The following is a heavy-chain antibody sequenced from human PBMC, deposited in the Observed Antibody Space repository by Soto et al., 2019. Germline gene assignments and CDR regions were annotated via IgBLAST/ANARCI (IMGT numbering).Heavy chain of an antibody. CDR3: ARTYSSSWSPFGY. J-gene: IGHJ4*02. D-gene: IGHD6-13*01. CDR1: GGSFSGYY. Sequence: SETLSLTCAVYGGSFSGYYWIWIRQPPGKGLEWIGEINQSGSTNYNPSLKSRVTISVDTSKNQFSLKLSSVTAADTGVYYCARTYSSSWSPFGYWGQGTQVTVSS. CDR2: INQSGST. V-gene: IGHV4-34*01.